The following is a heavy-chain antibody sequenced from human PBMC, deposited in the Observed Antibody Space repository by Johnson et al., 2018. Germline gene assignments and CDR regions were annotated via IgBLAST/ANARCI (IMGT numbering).Heavy chain of an antibody. CDR3: ARGTVDDRNYIWGFYYMDV. V-gene: IGHV4-34*01. CDR1: GGSFSGYY. D-gene: IGHD4-11*01. Sequence: QVRLQQWGAGLLKPSETLSLTCAVYGGSFSGYYWRWIRQTPGKGLEWIGEINDSGRTKYHPALKSPVRLEVDTSKKQLSLDRRSATAADTGVYYCARGTVDDRNYIWGFYYMDVWGNGTTVTVSS. CDR2: INDSGRT. J-gene: IGHJ6*03.